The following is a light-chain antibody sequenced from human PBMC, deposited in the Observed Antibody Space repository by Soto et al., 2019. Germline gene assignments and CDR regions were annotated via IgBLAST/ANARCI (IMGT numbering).Light chain of an antibody. V-gene: IGKV1-5*01. Sequence: DVHMTRSPSTLFTSVGDRVTITCRASQSISPWLAWYQQKPGKAPKLLIFDASNLESGVPSRFSGSGSGTEFTLTISSLQPDDFETYYCLQYHTYPTLGQGTKVDIK. CDR3: LQYHTYPT. CDR1: QSISPW. J-gene: IGKJ1*01. CDR2: DAS.